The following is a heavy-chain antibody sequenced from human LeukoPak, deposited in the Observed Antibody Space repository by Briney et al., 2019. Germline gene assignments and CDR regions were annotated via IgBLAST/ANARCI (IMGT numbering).Heavy chain of an antibody. V-gene: IGHV3-7*01. Sequence: GGSLRLSCAASGFMFSTYWMTWVRQTPGKGLQWVADINQDGREKYSVDSVKGRFTISRDNAKNSLYLQMNSLRAEDTAVYYCARGRVGQWLVDAFDIWGQGTMVTVSS. CDR3: ARGRVGQWLVDAFDI. CDR1: GFMFSTYW. J-gene: IGHJ3*02. D-gene: IGHD6-19*01. CDR2: INQDGREK.